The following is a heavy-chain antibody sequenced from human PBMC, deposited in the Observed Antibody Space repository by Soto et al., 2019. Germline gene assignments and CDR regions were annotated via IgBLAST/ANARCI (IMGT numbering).Heavy chain of an antibody. D-gene: IGHD1-1*01. CDR1: GYTFTSQD. V-gene: IGHV1-18*01. CDR3: ARVTTPGGFDP. J-gene: IGHJ5*02. Sequence: QVKLVQSGAGVKKPGASVKVSCEASGYTFTSQDIAWVRQAPGQGLERMGWVSAYNGNTNYAPKLQGRVTMTTDTATSTAFMERRSLRSADTAMYYCARVTTPGGFDPWGQGTLITVSS. CDR2: VSAYNGNT.